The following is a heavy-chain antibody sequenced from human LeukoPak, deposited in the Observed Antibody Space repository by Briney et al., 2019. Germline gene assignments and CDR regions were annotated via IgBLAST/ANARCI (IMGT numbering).Heavy chain of an antibody. Sequence: SETLSLTCTVSGGSISSYYWSWIRQPPGKGLEWIGYIYYSGSTNYNPSLKSRVTISVDTSKNQFSLKLSSVTAADTAVYYCARDIRGSVDYWGQGTLVTVSS. D-gene: IGHD3-10*01. V-gene: IGHV4-59*01. CDR1: GGSISSYY. CDR3: ARDIRGSVDY. J-gene: IGHJ4*02. CDR2: IYYSGST.